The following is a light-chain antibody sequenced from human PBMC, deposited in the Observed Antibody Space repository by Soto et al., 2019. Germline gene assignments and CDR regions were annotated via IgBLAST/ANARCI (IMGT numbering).Light chain of an antibody. J-gene: IGLJ1*01. CDR2: DVT. Sequence: QSALAQPASVSGSPGQSITISCTGTSSDVGGYNYVSWYQQHPGKAPKLLIYDVTNRPSGVSNRFSGSKSGNTASLTISRLQADDEADYYCTSYTISTPPDHDFGTG. V-gene: IGLV2-14*01. CDR1: SSDVGGYNY. CDR3: TSYTISTPPDHD.